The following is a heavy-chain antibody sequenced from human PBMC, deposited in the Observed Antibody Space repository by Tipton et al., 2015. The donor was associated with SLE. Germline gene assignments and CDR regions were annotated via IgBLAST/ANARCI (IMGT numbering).Heavy chain of an antibody. CDR2: VYRSGST. CDR3: ARDDLIWGAGNYYYGVDV. J-gene: IGHJ6*02. D-gene: IGHD3-16*01. Sequence: TLSLTCTVSGGSMSSYFWTWIRQPAGKGLEWIGRVYRSGSTKYNPALESRLSMSVDTSKNQFSLKLRSVTAADTAVYYCARDDLIWGAGNYYYGVDVWGRGTTVTVSS. V-gene: IGHV4-4*07. CDR1: GGSMSSYF.